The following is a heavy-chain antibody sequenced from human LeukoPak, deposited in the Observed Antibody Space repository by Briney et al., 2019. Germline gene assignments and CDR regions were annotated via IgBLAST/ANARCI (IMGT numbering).Heavy chain of an antibody. D-gene: IGHD2-15*01. CDR1: GGSISSYY. Sequence: PSETLSLTCTVSGGSISSYYWSWIRQPPGKGLEWIGYIYYSGSTNYNPSLKSRVTISVDTSKNQFSLKLSSVTAADTAVYYCAREGYCSDGSCYTYAFDIWGQGTMVTVSS. CDR3: AREGYCSDGSCYTYAFDI. V-gene: IGHV4-59*01. CDR2: IYYSGST. J-gene: IGHJ3*02.